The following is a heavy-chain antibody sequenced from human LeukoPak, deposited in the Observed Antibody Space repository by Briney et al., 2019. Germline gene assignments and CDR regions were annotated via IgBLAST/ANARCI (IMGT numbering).Heavy chain of an antibody. D-gene: IGHD3-16*01. CDR3: AKDIDARGTYFDY. V-gene: IGHV3-9*01. J-gene: IGHJ4*02. CDR1: GFTFDDYA. CDR2: ISWNSGSI. Sequence: PGGSLRLSCAASGFTFDDYAMHWVRQAPGKGLEWVSGISWNSGSIGYADSVKGRFTISRDNAKNSLYLQMNSLRAEDTALYYCAKDIDARGTYFDYWGQGTLVTVSS.